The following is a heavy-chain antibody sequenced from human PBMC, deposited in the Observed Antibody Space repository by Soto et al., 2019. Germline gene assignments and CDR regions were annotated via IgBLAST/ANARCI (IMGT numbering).Heavy chain of an antibody. CDR1: GFTFSSYA. V-gene: IGHV3-23*01. Sequence: VGSLRLSCAASGFTFSSYAMSWVRQAPGKGLELVSAISGSGGSTYYADSVKGRFTISRDNSKNTLYLQMNSLRAEDTAVYYCAKRLDTTGYDFWSGYYDYWGQGTLVTVSS. CDR2: ISGSGGST. D-gene: IGHD3-3*01. J-gene: IGHJ4*02. CDR3: AKRLDTTGYDFWSGYYDY.